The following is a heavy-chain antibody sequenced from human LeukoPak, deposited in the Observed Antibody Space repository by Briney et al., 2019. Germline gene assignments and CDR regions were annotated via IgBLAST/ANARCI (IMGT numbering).Heavy chain of an antibody. CDR3: ATDFYNSGWYPTTFDY. D-gene: IGHD6-19*01. J-gene: IGHJ4*02. CDR2: IRYDGNNK. Sequence: PGGSLRLPCAASGFSFSSYDMHWVRQAPGKGLEWVTFIRYDGNNKYYTDSVKGRFTISRDNSKNTLYLQMNSLRAEDTAVYYCATDFYNSGWYPTTFDYWGQGTLVTVSS. V-gene: IGHV3-30*02. CDR1: GFSFSSYD.